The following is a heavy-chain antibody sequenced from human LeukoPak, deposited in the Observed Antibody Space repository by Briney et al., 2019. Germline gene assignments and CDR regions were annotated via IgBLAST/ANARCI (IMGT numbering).Heavy chain of an antibody. CDR2: IIPIFGTA. D-gene: IGHD5-18*01. CDR1: GGTFISYA. Sequence: ASVKVSCKASGGTFISYAISWVRQAPGQGLGWMGGIIPIFGTANYAQKFQGRVTITADESTSTAYMELSSLRSEDTAVYYCARARIGYSYGYYFDYWGQGTLVTVSS. CDR3: ARARIGYSYGYYFDY. V-gene: IGHV1-69*13. J-gene: IGHJ4*02.